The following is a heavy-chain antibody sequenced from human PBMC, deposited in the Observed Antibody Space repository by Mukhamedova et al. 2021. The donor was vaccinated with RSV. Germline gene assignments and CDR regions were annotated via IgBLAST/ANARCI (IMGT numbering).Heavy chain of an antibody. CDR3: AKARTTVTDFDY. J-gene: IGHJ4*01. CDR2: IPSGGSS. Sequence: ASGFTFASYGMSWVRQAPGGGLEWVAVIPSGGSSSYADSVKGRFIISRDNSKNTLYLQMNSLRAEDTAVYYCAKARTTVTDFDYWG. CDR1: GFTFASYG. V-gene: IGHV3-23*01. D-gene: IGHD4-17*01.